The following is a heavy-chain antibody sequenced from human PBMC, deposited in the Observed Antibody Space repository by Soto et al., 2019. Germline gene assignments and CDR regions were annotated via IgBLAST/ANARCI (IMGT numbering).Heavy chain of an antibody. J-gene: IGHJ6*02. D-gene: IGHD2-2*01. CDR1: GYSFTSYW. CDR2: IDPSDSYT. CDR3: ARHEGYCSSTGCYCDRYYYGIAC. Sequence: LKISCKGSGYSFTSYWISWVRQMPGKGLEWMGRIDPSDSYTNYSPSFQGHVTISADKSISTAYLQWSSLKASDTAMYYCARHEGYCSSTGCYCDRYYYGIACWGQGNTVTVSS. V-gene: IGHV5-10-1*01.